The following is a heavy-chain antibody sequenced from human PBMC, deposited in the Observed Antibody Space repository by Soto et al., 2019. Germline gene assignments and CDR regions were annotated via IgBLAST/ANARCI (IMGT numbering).Heavy chain of an antibody. CDR2: IKQDGSEK. CDR1: GFTFSSYW. Sequence: EVQLVESGGGLVQPGGSLRLSCAASGFTFSSYWMSWVRQAPGKGLEWVANIKQDGSEKYYVDSVKGRFTISRDNAKNSLYLQMNSLRAEDTAVYYCARPNDYGDYEGAFDIWCQGTMVTVSS. V-gene: IGHV3-7*01. J-gene: IGHJ3*02. D-gene: IGHD4-17*01. CDR3: ARPNDYGDYEGAFDI.